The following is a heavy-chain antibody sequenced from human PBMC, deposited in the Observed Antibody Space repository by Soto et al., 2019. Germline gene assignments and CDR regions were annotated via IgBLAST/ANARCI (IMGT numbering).Heavy chain of an antibody. D-gene: IGHD6-13*01. V-gene: IGHV3-30*18. CDR1: GFTFSSYG. CDR2: MSYDGSNK. J-gene: IGHJ6*02. Sequence: PGGSLRLSCAASGFTFSSYGMHWARQAPGKGLEWVAVMSYDGSNKYYADSVKGRFTISRDNSKNTLYLQMNSLRAEDTAVYYCAKDRGIAAAGTIYYYGMDVWGQGTTVTVSS. CDR3: AKDRGIAAAGTIYYYGMDV.